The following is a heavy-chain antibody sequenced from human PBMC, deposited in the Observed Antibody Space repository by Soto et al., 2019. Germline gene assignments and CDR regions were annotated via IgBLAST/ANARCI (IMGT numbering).Heavy chain of an antibody. CDR1: GGSVSSGSYY. Sequence: QVQLQESGPGLVKPSETLSLTCTVSGGSVSSGSYYWSWIRQPPGKGLEWIGYIYYSGSTNYNPSLKSRVTTSVDTSKNQFSLKLSSVTAADTAVYYCARGGSDWGQGTLVTVSS. V-gene: IGHV4-61*01. J-gene: IGHJ4*02. CDR2: IYYSGST. CDR3: ARGGSD.